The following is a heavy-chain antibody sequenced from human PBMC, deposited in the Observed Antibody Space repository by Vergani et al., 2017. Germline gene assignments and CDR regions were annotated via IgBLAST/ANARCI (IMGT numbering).Heavy chain of an antibody. D-gene: IGHD6-13*01. Sequence: QVQLVESGGGLVKPGGSLRLSCAASGFTFSDYYMSWIRQAPGKGLEWVSYISSSSSYTNYADSVKGRFTISRDNAKNSLYLQMNSLRAEDTAVYYCARXHGYSSSWSIYYYYGMDVWGQGTTVTVSS. V-gene: IGHV3-11*06. CDR2: ISSSSSYT. CDR3: ARXHGYSSSWSIYYYYGMDV. J-gene: IGHJ6*02. CDR1: GFTFSDYY.